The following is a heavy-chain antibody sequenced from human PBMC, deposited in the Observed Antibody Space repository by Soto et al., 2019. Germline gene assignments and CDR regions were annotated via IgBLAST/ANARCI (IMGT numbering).Heavy chain of an antibody. CDR2: IRSKAYGGTT. V-gene: IGHV3-49*03. J-gene: IGHJ3*02. D-gene: IGHD2-8*01. CDR3: TRYRRLHCTNGVCYTRGAFDI. CDR1: GFTFGDYA. Sequence: GGSLRLSCTASGFTFGDYAMSWFRQAPGKGLEWVGFIRSKAYGGTTEYAASVKGRFTISRDDSKSIAYLQMNSLKTEDTAVYYCTRYRRLHCTNGVCYTRGAFDIWGQGTMVTVSS.